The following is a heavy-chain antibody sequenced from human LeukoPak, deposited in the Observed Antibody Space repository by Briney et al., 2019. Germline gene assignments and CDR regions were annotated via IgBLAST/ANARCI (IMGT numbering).Heavy chain of an antibody. Sequence: GGSLRLSCAASGFTFSRYSMNWVRQAPGKGLEWVSSISTSSIYIYYADSMKGRFTISRDNAKNSLFLQMNSLRAEDTAVYYCARHRSGGSQDNAFDIWAQGTMVTVSS. V-gene: IGHV3-21*01. CDR3: ARHRSGGSQDNAFDI. CDR2: ISTSSIYI. J-gene: IGHJ3*02. CDR1: GFTFSRYS. D-gene: IGHD2-15*01.